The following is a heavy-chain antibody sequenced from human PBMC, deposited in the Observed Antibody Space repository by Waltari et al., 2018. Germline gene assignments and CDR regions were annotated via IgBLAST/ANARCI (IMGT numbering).Heavy chain of an antibody. Sequence: QVQLQQWGAGLLKPSETLSLTCAVYGGSFSGYYWSWIRQPPGKGLEWIGEINHSGSTNDNPSLKSRVTISVDTSKNQFSMKLRSVTAADTAVYYCAREAARPRYYGMDVWGQGTTVTVSS. CDR1: GGSFSGYY. V-gene: IGHV4-34*01. D-gene: IGHD6-6*01. CDR2: INHSGST. J-gene: IGHJ6*02. CDR3: AREAARPRYYGMDV.